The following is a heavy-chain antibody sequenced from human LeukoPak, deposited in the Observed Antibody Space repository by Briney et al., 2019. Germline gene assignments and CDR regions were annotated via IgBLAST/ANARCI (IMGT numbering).Heavy chain of an antibody. J-gene: IGHJ6*03. Sequence: GGSLRLSCAASGFTFSSYAMSWVRQAPGKGLEWVSAISGSGGSTYYADSVKGRFTISRDSSKNTLYLQMNSLRAEDTAVYYCAKVKPLYYYYYMDVWGKGTTVTVSS. CDR1: GFTFSSYA. V-gene: IGHV3-23*01. CDR3: AKVKPLYYYYYMDV. CDR2: ISGSGGST.